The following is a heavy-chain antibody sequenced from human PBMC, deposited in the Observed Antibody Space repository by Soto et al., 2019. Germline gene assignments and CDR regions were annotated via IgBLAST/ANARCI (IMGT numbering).Heavy chain of an antibody. CDR2: ISGSGGGT. D-gene: IGHD2-15*01. CDR3: AKDRGTRCFDY. CDR1: GFTFSSYA. V-gene: IGHV3-23*01. Sequence: GSLRLSCAASGFTFSSYAMSWVLQAPGKGLEWVSAISGSGGGTYYADSVKGRFTISRDNSKNTLYLQMNSLRAEDTAVYYRAKDRGTRCFDYWGQGTLVTVSS. J-gene: IGHJ4*02.